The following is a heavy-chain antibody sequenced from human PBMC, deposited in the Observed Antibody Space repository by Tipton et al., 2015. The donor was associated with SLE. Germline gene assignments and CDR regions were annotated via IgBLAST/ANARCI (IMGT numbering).Heavy chain of an antibody. CDR2: VCNSVST. J-gene: IGHJ6*02. V-gene: IGHV4-59*08. CDR3: ARQRLRLLSPLDA. D-gene: IGHD3-10*01. Sequence: TLSLTCTVSGASVSSFCWNWIRQSPGKGLEWIACVCNSVSTNYDPSLKSRGTISVDTSKNHFSLELTSVTAAGTAVYYCARQRLRLLSPLDAWGQGTTVTVS. CDR1: GASVSSFC.